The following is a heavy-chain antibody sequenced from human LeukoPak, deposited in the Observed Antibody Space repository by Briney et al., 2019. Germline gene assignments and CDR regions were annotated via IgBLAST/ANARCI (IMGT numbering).Heavy chain of an antibody. CDR1: GYTFTGYY. CDR2: INPNSGGT. J-gene: IGHJ4*02. V-gene: IGHV1-2*02. CDR3: AGVYSSGWYFDY. D-gene: IGHD6-19*01. Sequence: ASVKVSCKASGYTFTGYYMHWVRQAPGQGLEWMGWINPNSGGTNYAQKFQGRVTMTRDTSISTAYMELSRLRPDDTAVYYCAGVYSSGWYFDYWGQGTLVTVSS.